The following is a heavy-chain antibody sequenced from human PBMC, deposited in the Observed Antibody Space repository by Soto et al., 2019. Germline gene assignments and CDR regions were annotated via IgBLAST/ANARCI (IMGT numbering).Heavy chain of an antibody. V-gene: IGHV1-69*01. J-gene: IGHJ6*02. Sequence: QVQLVQSGAEVKKPGSSVKVSCKASGGTFSGYAISWVRQAPGQGLEWMGGIIPIFGTANYAQKFQGRVTITADEYTRTAYMELSSLRSEDTAVYYCARVKVVVAAIRLYYYYYCMDVWGQGTTVTVSS. CDR2: IIPIFGTA. CDR3: ARVKVVVAAIRLYYYYYCMDV. CDR1: GGTFSGYA. D-gene: IGHD2-15*01.